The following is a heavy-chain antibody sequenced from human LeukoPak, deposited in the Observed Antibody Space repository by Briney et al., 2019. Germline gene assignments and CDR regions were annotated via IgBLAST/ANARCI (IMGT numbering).Heavy chain of an antibody. J-gene: IGHJ4*02. V-gene: IGHV4-39*07. CDR1: GGSISSSSYY. Sequence: SETLSLTCTVSGGSISSSSYYWGWIRQPPGKGLEWIGSIYYSGSTYYNPSLKSRVTISVDTSKNQFSLKLSSVTAADTAVYYCARGRAAAGKNYFDYWGQGTLVTVSS. CDR3: ARGRAAAGKNYFDY. CDR2: IYYSGST. D-gene: IGHD6-13*01.